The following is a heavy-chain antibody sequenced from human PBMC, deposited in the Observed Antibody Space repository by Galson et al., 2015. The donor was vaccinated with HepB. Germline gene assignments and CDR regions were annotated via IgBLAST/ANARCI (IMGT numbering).Heavy chain of an antibody. V-gene: IGHV3-33*01. Sequence: SLRLACAASGVVFSRPGLHWARQAPGEGLEWVAVGWYDGTQQYYSESVEGRFTISRDNWKNMVYLQMNSLRVEDTAVYYCWMIGTDFDYWGQGTLVTFSS. CDR1: GVVFSRPG. CDR2: GWYDGTQQ. J-gene: IGHJ4*02. CDR3: WMIGTDFDY. D-gene: IGHD2-21*01.